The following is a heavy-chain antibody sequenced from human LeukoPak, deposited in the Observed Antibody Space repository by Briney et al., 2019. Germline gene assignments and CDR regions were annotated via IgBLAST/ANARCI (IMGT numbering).Heavy chain of an antibody. CDR1: GDSVSSNSAA. V-gene: IGHV6-1*01. CDR3: ARGGQGSTVFLFDY. Sequence: SQTLSLTCAISGDSVSSNSAAWNWIRQPPSRGLEWLGRTYYRSKWYNDYAVSVKSRITINPDTSKNQFSLQLNSVTPEDTAVYYCARGGQGSTVFLFDYWGQGTLVTVSS. J-gene: IGHJ4*02. D-gene: IGHD2/OR15-2a*01. CDR2: TYYRSKWYN.